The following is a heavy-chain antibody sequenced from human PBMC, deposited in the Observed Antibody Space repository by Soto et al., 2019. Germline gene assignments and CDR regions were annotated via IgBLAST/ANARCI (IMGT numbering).Heavy chain of an antibody. D-gene: IGHD1-26*01. CDR1: GATFTGYY. Sequence: ASVKVSCKASGATFTGYYMHWVRQAPGQGLEWMGWINPNSGGTNYAQKFQGRVTMTRDTSISTAYMELSRLRSDDTAVYYCARGGMWELLPPCYFDYSGQGILLSVS. J-gene: IGHJ4*02. CDR2: INPNSGGT. V-gene: IGHV1-2*02. CDR3: ARGGMWELLPPCYFDY.